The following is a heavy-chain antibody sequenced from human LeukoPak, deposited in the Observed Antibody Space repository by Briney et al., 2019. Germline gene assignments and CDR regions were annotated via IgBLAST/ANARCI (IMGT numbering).Heavy chain of an antibody. V-gene: IGHV4-34*01. J-gene: IGHJ4*02. CDR3: ARVLGYSSRGPYYFDY. Sequence: PPETLSLTCAVYGGSFSGYYWSWIRQPPGKGLEWIGEINHSGSTNYNPSLKSRVTISVDTSKNQFSLKLSSVTAADTAVYYCARVLGYSSRGPYYFDYWGQGTLVTVSS. CDR2: INHSGST. D-gene: IGHD6-13*01. CDR1: GGSFSGYY.